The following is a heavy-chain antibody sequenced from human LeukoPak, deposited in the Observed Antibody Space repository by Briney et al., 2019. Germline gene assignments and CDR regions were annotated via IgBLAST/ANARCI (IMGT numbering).Heavy chain of an antibody. J-gene: IGHJ6*02. CDR3: ARHYYYYGMDV. CDR1: GGSISSYC. Sequence: SETLSLTCTVSGGSISSYCWSWIRQPPGKGLEWIGYIYYSGSTNYNPSLKSRVTISVDTSKNQFSPKLSSVTAADTAVYYCARHYYYYGMDVWGQGTTVTVSS. V-gene: IGHV4-59*08. CDR2: IYYSGST.